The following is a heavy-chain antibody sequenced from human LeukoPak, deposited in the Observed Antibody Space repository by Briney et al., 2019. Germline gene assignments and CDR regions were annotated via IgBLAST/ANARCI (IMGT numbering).Heavy chain of an antibody. Sequence: PSETLSLTCAVSGYSISSGYYWGWIRPPPGKGLEWIGSIYHSGSTYYNPSLKSRVTISVDTSKNQFSLKLSSVTAADTAVYYCARLSSGWPDYFDYWGQGTLVTVSS. J-gene: IGHJ4*02. CDR1: GYSISSGYY. D-gene: IGHD6-19*01. CDR3: ARLSSGWPDYFDY. CDR2: IYHSGST. V-gene: IGHV4-38-2*01.